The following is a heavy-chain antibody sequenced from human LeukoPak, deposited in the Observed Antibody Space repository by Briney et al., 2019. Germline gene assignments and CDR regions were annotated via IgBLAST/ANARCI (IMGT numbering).Heavy chain of an antibody. CDR3: ARGFGGAATSFDY. J-gene: IGHJ4*02. D-gene: IGHD3-3*01. Sequence: PSEALSLTCTVSGGSVSSGTYYWSWIRQPPGKGLEWIGYIYYSGTTNYNPSLKSRVTISIDTSRNQFSLKLSSVTAADTAVYYCARGFGGAATSFDYWGQGTLVTVSS. CDR2: IYYSGTT. V-gene: IGHV4-61*01. CDR1: GGSVSSGTYY.